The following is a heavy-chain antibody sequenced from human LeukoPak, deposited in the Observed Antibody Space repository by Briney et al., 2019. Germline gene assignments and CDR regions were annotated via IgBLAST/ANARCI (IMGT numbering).Heavy chain of an antibody. D-gene: IGHD2-15*01. Sequence: ASVKVSCKASGYTFTSYYMHWVRQAPGQGLEWMGIINPSGGSTSYAQKFQGRVAMTRDTSTSTVYMELSSLRSEDTAVYYCARCLGRGYCSGGSCYPRADYYGMDVWGQGTTVTVSS. CDR2: INPSGGST. J-gene: IGHJ6*02. CDR1: GYTFTSYY. V-gene: IGHV1-46*01. CDR3: ARCLGRGYCSGGSCYPRADYYGMDV.